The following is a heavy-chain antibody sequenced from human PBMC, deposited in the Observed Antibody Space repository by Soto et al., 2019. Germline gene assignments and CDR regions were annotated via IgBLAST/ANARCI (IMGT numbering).Heavy chain of an antibody. Sequence: GGSLRLSCAASGFTFSSYAMSWVRQAPGKGLEWVSAISGSGGSTYYADSVKGRFTISRDNAKNSLYLQMNSLRAEDTAVYYCAREQDYYDSNFDYWGQGTLVTVSS. J-gene: IGHJ4*02. CDR2: ISGSGGST. CDR3: AREQDYYDSNFDY. D-gene: IGHD3-22*01. CDR1: GFTFSSYA. V-gene: IGHV3-23*01.